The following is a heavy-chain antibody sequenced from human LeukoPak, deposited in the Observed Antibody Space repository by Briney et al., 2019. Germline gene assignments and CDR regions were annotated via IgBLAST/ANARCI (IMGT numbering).Heavy chain of an antibody. Sequence: PSETLSLTCTVSGYSISSGYYWDWIRQPPGKGLEWIGSIYHSGSTYYNPSLKSRVTMSVDTSKNQFSLKLSSVTAADTAVYYCARDTYNYGSSAYYFDYWGQGTLVTVSS. CDR3: ARDTYNYGSSAYYFDY. D-gene: IGHD3-10*01. J-gene: IGHJ4*02. V-gene: IGHV4-38-2*02. CDR2: IYHSGST. CDR1: GYSISSGYY.